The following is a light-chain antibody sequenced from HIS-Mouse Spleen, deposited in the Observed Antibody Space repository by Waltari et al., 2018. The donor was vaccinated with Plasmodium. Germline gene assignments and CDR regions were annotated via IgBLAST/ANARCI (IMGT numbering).Light chain of an antibody. CDR3: QVWDSSWV. CDR2: DDS. J-gene: IGLJ3*02. CDR1: NIGSKS. Sequence: SYVLTQPPSVSVAPGQTARITCGGNNIGSKSVHWDQQKPGQAPVLGVDDDSDRPSGIPERLSGSNAGTTATLTISRVEAGDEAVYYCQVWDSSWVFGGGTKLTVL. V-gene: IGLV3-21*02.